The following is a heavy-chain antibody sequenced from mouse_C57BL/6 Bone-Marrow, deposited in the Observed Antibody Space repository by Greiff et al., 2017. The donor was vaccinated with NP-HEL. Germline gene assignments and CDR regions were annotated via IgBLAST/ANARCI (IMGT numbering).Heavy chain of an antibody. J-gene: IGHJ1*03. CDR1: GFTFSSYT. CDR3: ARQGYGSSPGWYFDV. V-gene: IGHV5-9*01. Sequence: EVKLMESGGGLVKPGGSLKLSCAASGFTFSSYTMSWVRQTPEKRLEWVATISGGGGNTYYPDSVKGRFTISRDNAKNTLYLQMSSLGSEDTALYYCARQGYGSSPGWYFDVWGTGTTVTVSS. CDR2: ISGGGGNT. D-gene: IGHD1-1*01.